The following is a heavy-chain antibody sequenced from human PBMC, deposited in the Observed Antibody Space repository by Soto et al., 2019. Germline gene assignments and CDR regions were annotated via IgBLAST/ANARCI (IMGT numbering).Heavy chain of an antibody. J-gene: IGHJ4*02. CDR2: LSYDVTNK. Sequence: QVQLVESGGGVVQPGRSLRLSCAASGFTFRTYAIHWVRQAPGKGLEWVAGLSYDVTNKYYADSVKGRFTISRDNSKNTFYLQMNSLRTEDTAIYYCARDSDCGGDCYLHYFDYWSQGTLVTVSS. D-gene: IGHD2-21*02. CDR1: GFTFRTYA. CDR3: ARDSDCGGDCYLHYFDY. V-gene: IGHV3-30-3*01.